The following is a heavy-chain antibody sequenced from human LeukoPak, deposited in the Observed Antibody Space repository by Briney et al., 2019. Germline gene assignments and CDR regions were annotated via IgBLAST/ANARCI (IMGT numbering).Heavy chain of an antibody. CDR1: GYTFTSYA. J-gene: IGHJ4*02. CDR2: INTNTGNP. Sequence: EASVKVSCMASGYTFTSYAINWVRQAPGQGLEWMGWINTNTGNPTYAQGFTGRFVFSLDTSVSTAYLQISSLKAEDTAVYYCARNSIFGVIWDWGQGTLVTVSS. D-gene: IGHD3-3*01. CDR3: ARNSIFGVIWD. V-gene: IGHV7-4-1*02.